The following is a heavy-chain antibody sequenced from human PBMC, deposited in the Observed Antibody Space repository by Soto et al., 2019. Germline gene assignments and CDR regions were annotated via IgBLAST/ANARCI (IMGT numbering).Heavy chain of an antibody. CDR2: INAGNGNT. V-gene: IGHV1-3*01. J-gene: IGHJ4*02. Sequence: ASVKVSCKASGYTFTSHGIHWVRQAPGQRLEWMGWINAGNGNTKYSQKFQGRVTITRDTSASTAYMELGSLRSEDTAVYYCAGESVHGSWSYHFDYWGQGTLVTVSS. D-gene: IGHD3-10*01. CDR3: AGESVHGSWSYHFDY. CDR1: GYTFTSHG.